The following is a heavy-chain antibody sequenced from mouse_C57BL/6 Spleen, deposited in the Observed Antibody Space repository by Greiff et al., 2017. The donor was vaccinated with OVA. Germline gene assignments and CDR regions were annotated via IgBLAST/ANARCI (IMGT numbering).Heavy chain of an antibody. Sequence: DVMLVESGGGLVQPGGSLSLSCAASGFTFTDYYMSWVRQPPGKALEWLGFIRNKANGYTTEYSASVKGRFTISRDNSQSILYLQMNALRAEDSATYYCARSNDLTYAMDYWGQGTSVTVSS. CDR2: IRNKANGYTT. J-gene: IGHJ4*01. CDR3: ARSNDLTYAMDY. D-gene: IGHD4-1*01. V-gene: IGHV7-3*01. CDR1: GFTFTDYY.